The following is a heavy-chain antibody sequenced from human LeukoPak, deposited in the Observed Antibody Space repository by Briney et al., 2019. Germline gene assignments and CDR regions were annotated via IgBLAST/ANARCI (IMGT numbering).Heavy chain of an antibody. Sequence: GGSLRLSCAASGFTFSSYAMHWVRQAPGKGLEWVAVISYDGSNKYYADSVKGRFTISRDNSKNTLYLQMNSLRAEDTAVYYCAREPYYYDSSGPEAAFDIWGQGTMVTVSS. D-gene: IGHD3-22*01. CDR2: ISYDGSNK. V-gene: IGHV3-30-3*01. CDR3: AREPYYYDSSGPEAAFDI. J-gene: IGHJ3*02. CDR1: GFTFSSYA.